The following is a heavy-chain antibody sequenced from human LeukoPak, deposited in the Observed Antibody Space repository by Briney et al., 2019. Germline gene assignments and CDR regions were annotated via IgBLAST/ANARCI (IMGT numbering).Heavy chain of an antibody. J-gene: IGHJ4*02. Sequence: GASVKVSCKASGYTFTGYYMHWARQAPGQGLEWMGWINPNSGGTNYAQKFQGRVTMTRDTSISTAYMELSGLRSDDTAVYYCASSLTANWVFDYWGQGTLVTVSS. V-gene: IGHV1-2*02. D-gene: IGHD1-1*01. CDR3: ASSLTANWVFDY. CDR2: INPNSGGT. CDR1: GYTFTGYY.